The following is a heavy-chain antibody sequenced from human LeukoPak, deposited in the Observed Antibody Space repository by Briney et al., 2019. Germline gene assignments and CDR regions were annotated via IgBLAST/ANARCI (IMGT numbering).Heavy chain of an antibody. CDR2: VSGDGGTT. CDR3: ARGVGGRDGSGYHAPWYFDY. CDR1: GFTFSSFA. V-gene: IGHV3-23*01. J-gene: IGHJ4*02. Sequence: GGSLRLSCAASGFTFSSFAMTWVRQAPGKGLEWASGVSGDGGTTYFADSVKGRFTISRDNPKNALYLQMNSLRAEDTAVYYCARGVGGRDGSGYHAPWYFDYWGQGTLVTVSS. D-gene: IGHD3-22*01.